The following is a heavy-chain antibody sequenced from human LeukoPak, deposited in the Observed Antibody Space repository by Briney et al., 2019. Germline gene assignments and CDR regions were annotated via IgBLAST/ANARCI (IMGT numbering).Heavy chain of an antibody. J-gene: IGHJ5*02. CDR1: GGSLSSDY. CDR3: ARLAYSGYGWFDP. Sequence: SETLSLTCTVSGGSLSSDYWSWIRQPPTKGLEWIGYVYYSGSTNYNPSLKSRVTISVDTSKNQFSLKLSSVTAADTAVYYCARLAYSGYGWFDPWGQGTLVTVSS. D-gene: IGHD5-12*01. V-gene: IGHV4-59*08. CDR2: VYYSGST.